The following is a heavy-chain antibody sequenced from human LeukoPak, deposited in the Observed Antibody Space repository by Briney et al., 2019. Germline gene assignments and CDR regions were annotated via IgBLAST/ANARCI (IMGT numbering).Heavy chain of an antibody. CDR2: IYHSGST. D-gene: IGHD3-3*01. J-gene: IGHJ3*02. CDR3: ARAPRKYYDFWSGQYGAFDI. CDR1: GGSTSSSNW. V-gene: IGHV4-4*02. Sequence: SDTLSLTCAVSGGSTSSSNWWSWVRQPPGKGLEWIGEIYHSGSTNYNPPLKSRVTISVDKSKNQFSLKLSSVTAADTAVYYCARAPRKYYDFWSGQYGAFDIWGQGTMVTVSS.